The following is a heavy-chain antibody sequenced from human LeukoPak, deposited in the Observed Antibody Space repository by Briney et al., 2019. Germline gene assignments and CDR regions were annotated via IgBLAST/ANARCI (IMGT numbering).Heavy chain of an antibody. D-gene: IGHD6-13*01. CDR3: ARHSSTWYALDY. J-gene: IGHJ4*02. CDR2: IIHSGST. CDR1: GGPFSGYY. Sequence: SETLSLTCAVCGGPFSGYYWSWIRQPPGKGLEWIGEIIHSGSTNYNPSLKSRVTISLDTSKNQFSLKLSSVTAADTAVYYCARHSSTWYALDYWGQGTLVTVSS. V-gene: IGHV4-34*12.